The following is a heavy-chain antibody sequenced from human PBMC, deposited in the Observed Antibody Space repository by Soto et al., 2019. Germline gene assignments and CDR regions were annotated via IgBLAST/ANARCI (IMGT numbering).Heavy chain of an antibody. CDR3: ARADGSGGSWFFDL. CDR1: GFTFSGFY. J-gene: IGHJ2*01. Sequence: QVQLVESGGGLVKTGGSLRLSCAASGFTFSGFYMSWIRLAPGKGLEWVSYISTGGTTIYYADSVKGRFTISRDNARNSLYLQMNNLRAEDTALYFCARADGSGGSWFFDLWGLGTLVTVAS. V-gene: IGHV3-11*01. D-gene: IGHD2-15*01. CDR2: ISTGGTTI.